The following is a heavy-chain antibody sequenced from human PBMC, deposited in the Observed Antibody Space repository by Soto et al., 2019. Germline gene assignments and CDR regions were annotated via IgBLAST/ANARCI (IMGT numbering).Heavy chain of an antibody. V-gene: IGHV3-23*01. D-gene: IGHD6-19*01. CDR1: GFTFSSYA. CDR2: ISGSGGST. J-gene: IGHJ4*02. Sequence: GGSLRLSRAASGFTFSSYAMSWVRQAPGKGLEWVSAISGSGGSTYYADSVKGRFTISRDNSKNTLYLQMNSLRAEDTAVYYCAKPWAPGIVVAGIDYWGQGTLVTVSS. CDR3: AKPWAPGIVVAGIDY.